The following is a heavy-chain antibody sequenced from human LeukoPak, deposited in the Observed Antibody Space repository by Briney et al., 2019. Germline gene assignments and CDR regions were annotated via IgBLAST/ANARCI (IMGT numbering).Heavy chain of an antibody. D-gene: IGHD5-18*01. CDR1: GFTFRSYA. J-gene: IGHJ4*02. CDR3: ARAPTVRGYSRYY. Sequence: GGSLRLSCAASGFTFRSYAMSWVRQAPGKGLEWVSYISSSSSTIYYADSVKGRFTISRDNAKNSLYLQMNSLRDEDTAVYYCARAPTVRGYSRYYWGQGTLVTVSS. CDR2: ISSSSSTI. V-gene: IGHV3-48*02.